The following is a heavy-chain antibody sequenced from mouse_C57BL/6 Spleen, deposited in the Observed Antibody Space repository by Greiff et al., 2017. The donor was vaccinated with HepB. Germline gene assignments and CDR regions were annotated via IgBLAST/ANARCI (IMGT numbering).Heavy chain of an antibody. D-gene: IGHD5-1-1*01. CDR1: GYSITSGYY. CDR2: ISYDGSN. Sequence: EVKLQESGPGLVKPSQSLSLTCSVTGYSITSGYYWNWIRQFPGNKLEWMGYISYDGSNNYNPSLKNRISITRDTSKNQFFLKLNSVTTEDTATYYCAREGYTRFRYFDYWGQGTTLTVSS. V-gene: IGHV3-6*01. J-gene: IGHJ2*01. CDR3: AREGYTRFRYFDY.